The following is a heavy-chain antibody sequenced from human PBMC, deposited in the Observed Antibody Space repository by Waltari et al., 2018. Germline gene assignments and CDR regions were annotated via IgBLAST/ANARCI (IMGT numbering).Heavy chain of an antibody. D-gene: IGHD5-18*01. V-gene: IGHV1-18*01. CDR3: ARAGYGVPTYTYYGMDV. J-gene: IGHJ6*02. Sequence: QVHLVQSGPAVKRPGASVTVSCKASGYTFTHYGISWVRQAPGHGLEWMGWIGTYNGIANYAQRVEDRVTMTVDSPTSTAYMELRNLRSDDTGIYYCARAGYGVPTYTYYGMDVWGQGTTVTVSS. CDR2: IGTYNGIA. CDR1: GYTFTHYG.